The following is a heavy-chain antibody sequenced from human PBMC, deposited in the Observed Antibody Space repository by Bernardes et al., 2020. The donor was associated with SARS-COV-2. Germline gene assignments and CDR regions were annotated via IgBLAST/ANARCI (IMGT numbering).Heavy chain of an antibody. V-gene: IGHV3-73*01. CDR2: ISSNANSYST. J-gene: IGHJ4*02. D-gene: IGHD3-10*01. Sequence: GGSLRLSCAASGFTFSGSAMHWVRQASGKGLEWVCRISSNANSYSTAYAASVKGRFTISREDSKNTAYLQMSSLKTEDTAVYYCTRHGARVNWGKGTLVTVSS. CDR3: TRHGARVN. CDR1: GFTFSGSA.